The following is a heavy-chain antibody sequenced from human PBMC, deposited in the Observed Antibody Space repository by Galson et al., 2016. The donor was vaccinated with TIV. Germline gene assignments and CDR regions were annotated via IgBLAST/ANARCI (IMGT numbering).Heavy chain of an antibody. V-gene: IGHV1-2*06. Sequence: SVKVSCKASGYTFTHYYLHWVRQAPGQGLEWVGRINPNSGGADYAPKFQGRVTMTTETSISTAYLELSSLTSDDTAFYYCARERGPGSCDTTSCYGYYGMDVWGQGTTVTVSS. CDR3: ARERGPGSCDTTSCYGYYGMDV. CDR2: INPNSGGA. D-gene: IGHD2-2*01. J-gene: IGHJ6*02. CDR1: GYTFTHYY.